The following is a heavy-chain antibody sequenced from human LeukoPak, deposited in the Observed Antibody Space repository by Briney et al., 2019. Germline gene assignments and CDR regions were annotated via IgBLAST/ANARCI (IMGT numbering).Heavy chain of an antibody. CDR2: IYYSGST. V-gene: IGHV4-59*01. J-gene: IGHJ1*01. D-gene: IGHD2-2*01. Sequence: SGTLSLTCTASGGSISSYYWSWIRQPPGKGLEWIGYIYYSGSTNYNPSLKSRVTISVDTSKNQFSLKLSSVTAADTAVYYCARAGYCSSTSCYGLGYFQHWGQGTLVTVSS. CDR3: ARAGYCSSTSCYGLGYFQH. CDR1: GGSISSYY.